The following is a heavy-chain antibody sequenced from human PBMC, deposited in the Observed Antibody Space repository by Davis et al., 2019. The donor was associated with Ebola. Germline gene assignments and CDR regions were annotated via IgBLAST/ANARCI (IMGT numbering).Heavy chain of an antibody. D-gene: IGHD1-26*01. Sequence: SLKISCAASGFTFDDYAMHWVRQAPGKGLEWVSGISWNSGSIGYADSVKGRFTISRDNSKNTLYLQMNSLRAEDTAVYYCARGVSVGATYVGWGQGTLVTVSS. CDR3: ARGVSVGATYVG. V-gene: IGHV3-9*01. J-gene: IGHJ4*02. CDR2: ISWNSGSI. CDR1: GFTFDDYA.